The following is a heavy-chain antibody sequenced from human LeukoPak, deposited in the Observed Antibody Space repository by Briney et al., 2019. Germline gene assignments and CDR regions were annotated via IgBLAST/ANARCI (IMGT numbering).Heavy chain of an antibody. CDR2: MYYSGNS. D-gene: IGHD3-10*01. CDR3: TSLFSASGTFDS. V-gene: IGHV4-59*11. Sequence: NASETLSLTCTVSGASIRSHYWSWIRQPPGKGLEWIGYMYYSGNSNYNPALKSRVTISVDTSKNQFSLHLTSVTAADTAVYYCTSLFSASGTFDSWGQGTLVAVSS. CDR1: GASIRSHY. J-gene: IGHJ4*02.